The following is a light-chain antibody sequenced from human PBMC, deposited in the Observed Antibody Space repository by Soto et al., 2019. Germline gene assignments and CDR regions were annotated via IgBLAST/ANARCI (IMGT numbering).Light chain of an antibody. CDR1: QSVSNSY. CDR2: GVS. CDR3: HQYGSSPYT. Sequence: EIVLTQSPGTLSLSPGERATLSCRASQSVSNSYLAWYQQKPGRAARLLIYGVSSRATGIPDRFSGSGSGTDFTLTISRLEPEDFAVYYCHQYGSSPYTFGQGTKLEI. V-gene: IGKV3-20*01. J-gene: IGKJ2*01.